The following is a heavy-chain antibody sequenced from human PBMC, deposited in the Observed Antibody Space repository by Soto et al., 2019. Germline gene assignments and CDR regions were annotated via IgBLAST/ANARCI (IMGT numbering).Heavy chain of an antibody. D-gene: IGHD2-2*01. V-gene: IGHV1-8*01. CDR3: ARGLFPPRYCISTCCSIVYYYYYGMDV. J-gene: IGHJ6*02. Sequence: QVQLVQSGAEVKKPGASVKVSCKASGYTFTSYDINWVRQATGQGLEWMGWMNPNSGNTGYAQKFQGRVTMTRNTSTSTADRELSSLRSEGTAVYYCARGLFPPRYCISTCCSIVYYYYYGMDVWGQGTTVTVSS. CDR2: MNPNSGNT. CDR1: GYTFTSYD.